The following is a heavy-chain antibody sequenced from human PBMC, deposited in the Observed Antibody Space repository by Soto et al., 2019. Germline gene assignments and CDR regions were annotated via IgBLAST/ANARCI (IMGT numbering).Heavy chain of an antibody. CDR2: INHSGST. CDR3: ARGLLIGPPVDY. Sequence: QVQLQQWGAGLLKPSETLSLTCAVYGGSFSGYYWSWIRQPPGKGLEWIGEINHSGSTNYNPSLKSRVTISVDTSKNQFSLKLSSVTAADTAVYYCARGLLIGPPVDYWGQGTLVTVSS. CDR1: GGSFSGYY. D-gene: IGHD2-15*01. J-gene: IGHJ4*02. V-gene: IGHV4-34*01.